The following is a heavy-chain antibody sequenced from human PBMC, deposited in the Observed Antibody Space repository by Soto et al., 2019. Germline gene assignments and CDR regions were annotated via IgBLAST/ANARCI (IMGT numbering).Heavy chain of an antibody. CDR1: GDSVSSNSAA. CDR2: TYYRSKWYN. CDR3: ARIIVGATRLYYYYYGMDV. Sequence: PSQTLSLTCAISGDSVSSNSAAWNWIRQSPSRGLEWLGRTYYRSKWYNDYAVSVKSRITINPDTSKNQFSLQLNSVTPEDTAVYYCARIIVGATRLYYYYYGMDVWGQGTTVTVPS. J-gene: IGHJ6*02. D-gene: IGHD1-26*01. V-gene: IGHV6-1*01.